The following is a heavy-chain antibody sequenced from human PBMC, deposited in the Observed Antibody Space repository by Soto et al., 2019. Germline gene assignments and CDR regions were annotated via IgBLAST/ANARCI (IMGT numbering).Heavy chain of an antibody. J-gene: IGHJ4*02. CDR2: ISAYNGNT. CDR3: ARVYAFYYDSSGYPD. V-gene: IGHV1-18*01. D-gene: IGHD3-22*01. Sequence: ASVKVSCKASGYTFTSYGISWVRQAPGQGLEWMGWISAYNGNTNYAQKLQGRVTMTTDTSTSTAYMELRSLRSDDTAVYYCARVYAFYYDSSGYPDWGQGTRVTVSS. CDR1: GYTFTSYG.